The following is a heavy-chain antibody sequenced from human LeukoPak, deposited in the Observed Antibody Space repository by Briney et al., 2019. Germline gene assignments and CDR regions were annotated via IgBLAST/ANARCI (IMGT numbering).Heavy chain of an antibody. CDR1: GYTFTSYY. D-gene: IGHD3-3*01. CDR3: ARAADFWSGFDP. CDR2: INPSGGST. Sequence: ASVKVSCKASGYTFTSYYMHWLRQAPGQGLEWMGIINPSGGSTSYAQKFQGRVTMTRDMSTSTVYMEMSSLRSEDTAVYYCARAADFWSGFDPWGQGTLVTVSS. J-gene: IGHJ5*02. V-gene: IGHV1-46*01.